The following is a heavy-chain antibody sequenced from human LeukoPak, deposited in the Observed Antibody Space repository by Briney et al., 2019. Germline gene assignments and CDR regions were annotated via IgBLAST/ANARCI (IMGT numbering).Heavy chain of an antibody. CDR2: MYHSGST. J-gene: IGHJ5*02. Sequence: SETLSLTCTVSGYSISSGHYWGWIRQPPGKGLEWIGSMYHSGSTYYNPSLKSRVTISVDTSKNQFSLKLSSVTAADTAVYYCARAPTYYDILTGYYMRPNWFDPWGQGTLVTVSS. V-gene: IGHV4-38-2*02. CDR3: ARAPTYYDILTGYYMRPNWFDP. CDR1: GYSISSGHY. D-gene: IGHD3-9*01.